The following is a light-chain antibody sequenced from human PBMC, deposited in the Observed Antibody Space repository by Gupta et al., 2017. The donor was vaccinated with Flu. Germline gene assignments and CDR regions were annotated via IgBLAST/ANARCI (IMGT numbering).Light chain of an antibody. J-gene: IGKJ2*01. CDR3: QQLNSYPRT. Sequence: GDRVTITCRASQGISSYLAWYQQKPGKAPKLLIYAASTLQIGVPSRFSGSGSGTEFTLTISSLQPEDFATYYCQQLNSYPRTFGQGTKLEIK. CDR2: AAS. CDR1: QGISSY. V-gene: IGKV1-9*01.